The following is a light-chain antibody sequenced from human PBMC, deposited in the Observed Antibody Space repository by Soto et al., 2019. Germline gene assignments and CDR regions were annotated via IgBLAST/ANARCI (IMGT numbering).Light chain of an antibody. V-gene: IGLV1-44*01. Sequence: QSVLTQPPSASGTPGQRVIISCSGSSSSIGSNTVNWYRQHPGTAPTVLIYTDDQRPSGVPARFSGSRSGTSASLAISGLQSEDEADYYCAAWDDSLNSAIFGGGTKLTVL. CDR2: TDD. CDR3: AAWDDSLNSAI. CDR1: SSSIGSNT. J-gene: IGLJ2*01.